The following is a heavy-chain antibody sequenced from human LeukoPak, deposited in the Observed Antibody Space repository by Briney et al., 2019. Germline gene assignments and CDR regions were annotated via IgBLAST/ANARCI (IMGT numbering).Heavy chain of an antibody. V-gene: IGHV3-30*18. CDR3: AKDNSSGWFNFFDK. CDR1: GFTFSGWG. J-gene: IGHJ4*02. CDR2: ISYDGSNR. Sequence: GGSLRLSCGASGFTFSGWGMLRVRQAPGKGLEWVAVISYDGSNRYYADSVKGRFTISRDNSKNTLYLQMNSLRAEDTAVYYCAKDNSSGWFNFFDKWGQGTLVTVSS. D-gene: IGHD6-19*01.